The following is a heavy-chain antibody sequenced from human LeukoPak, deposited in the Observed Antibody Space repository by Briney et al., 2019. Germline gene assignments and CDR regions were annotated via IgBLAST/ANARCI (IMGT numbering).Heavy chain of an antibody. J-gene: IGHJ4*02. Sequence: PGGSLRLSCAASGFTFSNYHMNWVRQAPGKGLEWVSSISSSSSYIYYADSVKGRFTISRDNAKNSLYLQMNSLRAEDTAVYYCARDSYFHASGTYYNYFDYWGQGTLVTVSS. V-gene: IGHV3-21*01. CDR1: GFTFSNYH. CDR2: ISSSSSYI. D-gene: IGHD3-10*01. CDR3: ARDSYFHASGTYYNYFDY.